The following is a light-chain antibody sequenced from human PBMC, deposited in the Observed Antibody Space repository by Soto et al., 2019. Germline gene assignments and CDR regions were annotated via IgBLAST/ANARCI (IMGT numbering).Light chain of an antibody. CDR2: KAS. CDR3: HQYSRYPWT. J-gene: IGKJ1*01. Sequence: QMTQSPSTLSASEGDRVTISCWASQSVGSWLAWHQQKPGRAPKVLIYKASNLQDGVPSRFSGSGSGTEFTLTISSLQPEDVATYFCHQYSRYPWTFGQGTKVEIK. CDR1: QSVGSW. V-gene: IGKV1-5*03.